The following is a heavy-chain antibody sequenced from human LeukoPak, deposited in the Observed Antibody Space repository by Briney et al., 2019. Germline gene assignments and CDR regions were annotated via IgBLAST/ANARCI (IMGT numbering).Heavy chain of an antibody. CDR1: GGSISSYY. CDR3: AKGDTTWELPHDY. D-gene: IGHD1-26*01. V-gene: IGHV4-59*01. Sequence: SETLSLTCTVSGGSISSYYWSWIRQPPGKGLEWIGYIYYSGSTNYNPSPKSRVTISVDTSKNQFSLKLSSVTAADTAVYYCAKGDTTWELPHDYWGQGTLVTVSS. J-gene: IGHJ4*02. CDR2: IYYSGST.